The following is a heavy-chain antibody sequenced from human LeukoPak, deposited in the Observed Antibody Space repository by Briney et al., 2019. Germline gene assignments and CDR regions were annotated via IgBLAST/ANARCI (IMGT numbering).Heavy chain of an antibody. CDR1: GYTFTTYN. V-gene: IGHV1-46*01. D-gene: IGHD1-26*01. Sequence: ASVTVSCKATGYTFTTYNMHWVRQAPGQGLVWMGLINPGAGGTSYAQKFQGRVTVTSDTSTSTVYMELSSLRSEDTAVYYCARGGSYYNNWGQGTLVTVSS. CDR3: ARGGSYYNN. CDR2: INPGAGGT. J-gene: IGHJ4*02.